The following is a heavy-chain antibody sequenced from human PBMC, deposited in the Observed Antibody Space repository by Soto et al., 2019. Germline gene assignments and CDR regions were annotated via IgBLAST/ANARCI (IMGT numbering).Heavy chain of an antibody. CDR2: VSLTGDRT. Sequence: VQLLESGGGLVQPGGSLRLSCVASRFSFSSYEMNWVRQAAGKGLEWVSRVSLTGDRTNYAGSVKGRFTVSRDNFKNTLYLEMDSLRPEDTAIYYCARGGGYCTPTSCAIDSWARGTPVTVSS. V-gene: IGHV3-23*01. D-gene: IGHD2-8*01. J-gene: IGHJ4*02. CDR3: ARGGGYCTPTSCAIDS. CDR1: RFSFSSYE.